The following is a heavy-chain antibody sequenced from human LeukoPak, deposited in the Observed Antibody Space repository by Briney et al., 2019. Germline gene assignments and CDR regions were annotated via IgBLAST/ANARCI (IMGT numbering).Heavy chain of an antibody. V-gene: IGHV1-18*01. CDR2: ISAYNGNT. D-gene: IGHD4-17*01. Sequence: ASVKVSCKASGYTFTSYGISWVRQAPGQGLEWMGWISAYNGNTNYAQKLQGRVTMATDTSTSTAYTELRGLRSDDTAAYYCARDQSHDYGYYYYYYMDVWGKGTTVTVSS. J-gene: IGHJ6*03. CDR3: ARDQSHDYGYYYYYYMDV. CDR1: GYTFTSYG.